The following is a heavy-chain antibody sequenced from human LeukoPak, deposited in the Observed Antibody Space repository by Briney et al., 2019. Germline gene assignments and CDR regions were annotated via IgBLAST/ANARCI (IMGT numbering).Heavy chain of an antibody. V-gene: IGHV4-4*07. CDR2: ISSSGST. CDR3: AREGRASHSGY. Sequence: PSETLSLTCTVSGGSISSYYWSWIRQSVGKGLEWIGRISSSGSTNYNPFLKSRVTMSVDTSKNQFSLKLSSVTAADTAVYYCAREGRASHSGYWGQGTLVTVSS. J-gene: IGHJ4*02. CDR1: GGSISSYY. D-gene: IGHD6-13*01.